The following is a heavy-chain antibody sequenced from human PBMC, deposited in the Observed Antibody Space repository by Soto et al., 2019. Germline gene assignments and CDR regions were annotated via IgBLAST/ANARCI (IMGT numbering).Heavy chain of an antibody. D-gene: IGHD2-2*01. Sequence: ASVKVYCKASGYTFSNYAVHLVRQAPGQRLEWMGWINAGNGNTRYSQKFQGRVTITRDTSARTAYMELSSLRSEDTAVYYCARGHLAVVPVASWYYYMDVWGKGTTVTVSS. CDR2: INAGNGNT. CDR3: ARGHLAVVPVASWYYYMDV. V-gene: IGHV1-3*01. J-gene: IGHJ6*03. CDR1: GYTFSNYA.